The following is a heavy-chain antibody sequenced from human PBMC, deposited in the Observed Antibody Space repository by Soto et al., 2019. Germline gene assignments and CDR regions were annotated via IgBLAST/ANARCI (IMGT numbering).Heavy chain of an antibody. CDR3: ARDTVEYSSSSDYYYYYYMDV. V-gene: IGHV3-53*04. D-gene: IGHD6-6*01. J-gene: IGHJ6*03. CDR1: GFTVSSNY. CDR2: IYSGGST. Sequence: EVQLVESGGGLVQPGGSLRLSCAASGFTVSSNYMSWVRQAPGKGLEWVSVIYSGGSTYYADSVKGRITICRHNSKNTLYLQMNSLRTEDTAVYYCARDTVEYSSSSDYYYYYYMDVWGKGTTVNAS.